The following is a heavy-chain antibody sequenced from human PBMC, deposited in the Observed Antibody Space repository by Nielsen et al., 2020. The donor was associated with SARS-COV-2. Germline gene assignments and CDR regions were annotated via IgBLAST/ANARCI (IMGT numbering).Heavy chain of an antibody. CDR2: IYYSGST. Sequence: SETLSLTCIVSGGSISSSPYYWVWIRQPPGKGLEWIGTIYYSGSTTYTPSLKSRVTISVDTSKNQFSLRLTSVTAADTAVYYCARGPLVGGTTGYFFPSWGQGTLVTVSS. D-gene: IGHD1-26*01. CDR1: GGSISSSPYY. J-gene: IGHJ5*02. V-gene: IGHV4-39*07. CDR3: ARGPLVGGTTGYFFPS.